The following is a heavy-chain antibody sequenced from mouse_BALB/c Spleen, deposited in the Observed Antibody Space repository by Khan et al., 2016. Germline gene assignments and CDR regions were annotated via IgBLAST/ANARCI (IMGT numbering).Heavy chain of an antibody. V-gene: IGHV3-1*02. D-gene: IGHD4-1*01. CDR3: ATGTYYFDY. CDR1: GYSITSGHS. CDR2: IHYSGST. Sequence: EVQLQESGPDLVKPSQSLSLTCTVTGYSITSGHSWHWIRQFPGNKLEWMGYIHYSGSTNYNPSLKSRISITRDTSKNQFFLQLNSVTTETTATYHCATGTYYFDYWGQGTTLAVS. J-gene: IGHJ2*01.